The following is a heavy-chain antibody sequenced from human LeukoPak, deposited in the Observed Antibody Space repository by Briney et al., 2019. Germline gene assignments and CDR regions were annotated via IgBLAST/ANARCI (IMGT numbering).Heavy chain of an antibody. Sequence: GGSLRLSCAASGFTFSSYSMNWVRQAPGKGLEWVSSISSSSSYIYYADSVKGRFTISRDNAKNSLYLQMNSLRAEDTAVYYCARDRSIAARRPLYYFDYWGQGTLVTVSS. CDR1: GFTFSSYS. D-gene: IGHD6-6*01. CDR2: ISSSSSYI. CDR3: ARDRSIAARRPLYYFDY. V-gene: IGHV3-21*01. J-gene: IGHJ4*02.